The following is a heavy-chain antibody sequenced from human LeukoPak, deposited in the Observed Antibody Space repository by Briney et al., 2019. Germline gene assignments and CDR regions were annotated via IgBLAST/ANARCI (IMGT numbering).Heavy chain of an antibody. D-gene: IGHD3-10*01. CDR1: GDSVSSNSAA. CDR3: SRDPYGE. CDR2: TYYRSKWYH. J-gene: IGHJ4*02. V-gene: IGHV6-1*01. Sequence: SQTLSLTCVISGDSVSSNSAAWNWIRQSPSRGLEWLGRTYYRSKWYHHYAVSVKSRITINPDTSRNQFSLELNSVTPEDTAVYYCSRDPYGEWGQGTLDTVSS.